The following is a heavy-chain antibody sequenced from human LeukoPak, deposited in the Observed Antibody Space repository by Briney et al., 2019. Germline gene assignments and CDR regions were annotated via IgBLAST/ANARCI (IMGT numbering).Heavy chain of an antibody. V-gene: IGHV7-4-1*02. CDR2: INANTGNP. J-gene: IGHJ6*03. D-gene: IGHD1-14*01. CDR1: GYTFTSYT. CDR3: ARVGTPVFYYYMDV. Sequence: GASVKVSCKASGYTFTSYTMNWVRQAPGHGLEWMGWINANTGNPTYAQGFTGRFVFSLDTSVSTAYLQISSLKAEDTAVYYCARVGTPVFYYYMDVWGKGTTVTVSS.